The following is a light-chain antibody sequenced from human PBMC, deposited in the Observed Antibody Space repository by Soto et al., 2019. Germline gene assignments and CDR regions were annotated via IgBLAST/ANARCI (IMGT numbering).Light chain of an antibody. CDR2: EAS. CDR1: QSVSSTY. CDR3: QQYGNSPHT. J-gene: IGKJ1*01. V-gene: IGKV3-20*01. Sequence: EIVLTQSPCTLSLSPGERATLSCRASQSVSSTYVAWYQQKPGQTPKLLIYEASTRATGIPARFSGSGSGTDYTLTIGSLEPEDFAVYYCQQYGNSPHTFGQGTKVEIK.